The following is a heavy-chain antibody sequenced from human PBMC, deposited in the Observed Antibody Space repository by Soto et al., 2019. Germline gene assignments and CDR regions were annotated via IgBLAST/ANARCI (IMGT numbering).Heavy chain of an antibody. CDR2: LIPFHGVT. D-gene: IGHD3-10*01. Sequence: QVQLVQSGAEVKKPGSSVKVSCKASGGTFSPYTINWVRQAPGHGLEWMGRLIPFHGVTNYAQKFQPRVTITADKSTSTAYMELIGLRFEDTAMYYCTGDWEITVSTWSFGGFWGRGTLVTVAS. V-gene: IGHV1-69*08. J-gene: IGHJ4*02. CDR1: GGTFSPYT. CDR3: TGDWEITVSTWSFGGF.